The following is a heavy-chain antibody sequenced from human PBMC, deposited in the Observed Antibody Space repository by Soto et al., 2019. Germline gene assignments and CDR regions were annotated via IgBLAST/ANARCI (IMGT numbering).Heavy chain of an antibody. CDR3: ARVPVVVVAATKDDAFDI. Sequence: GGSLRLSCAASGFTFSSYEMNWVRQAPGKGLEWVSYISSSGSTIYYADSVKGRFTISRDNAKNSLYLQMNSLRAEDTAVYYCARVPVVVVAATKDDAFDIWGQGTMVTVS. D-gene: IGHD2-15*01. V-gene: IGHV3-48*03. J-gene: IGHJ3*02. CDR1: GFTFSSYE. CDR2: ISSSGSTI.